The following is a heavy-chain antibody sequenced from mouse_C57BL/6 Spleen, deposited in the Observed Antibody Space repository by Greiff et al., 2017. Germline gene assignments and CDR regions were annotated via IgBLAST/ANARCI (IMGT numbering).Heavy chain of an antibody. Sequence: DVMLVESGGGLVKPGGSLKLSCAASGFTFSDYGMHWVRQAPEKGLEWVAYISSGSSTIYYADTVKGRFTIARDNAKNTLFLQMTSLRSEDTAMYYCARHDGYLAWFAYWGQGTLVTVSA. J-gene: IGHJ3*01. V-gene: IGHV5-17*01. CDR3: ARHDGYLAWFAY. CDR1: GFTFSDYG. D-gene: IGHD2-3*01. CDR2: ISSGSSTI.